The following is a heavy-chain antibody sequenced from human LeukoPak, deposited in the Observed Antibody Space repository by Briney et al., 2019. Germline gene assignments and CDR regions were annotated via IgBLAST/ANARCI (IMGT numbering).Heavy chain of an antibody. CDR3: ARALPGSSWYLVY. CDR1: GFTFSSYW. V-gene: IGHV3-7*01. CDR2: IKQDGSEK. Sequence: GGSLRLSCAASGFTFSSYWMSWVRQAPGKGLEWVANIKQDGSEKYYVDSVKGLFTISRDNAKNSLYLQMNSLRAEDTAVYYCARALPGSSWYLVYWGQGTLVTVSS. J-gene: IGHJ4*02. D-gene: IGHD6-13*01.